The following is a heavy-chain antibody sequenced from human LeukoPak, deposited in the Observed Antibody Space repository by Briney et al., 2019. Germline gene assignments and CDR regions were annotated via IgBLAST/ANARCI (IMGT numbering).Heavy chain of an antibody. J-gene: IGHJ4*02. D-gene: IGHD4-17*01. CDR2: LYTGDSGT. CDR1: GYSFPNYW. CDR3: ARLRPTDPFDY. Sequence: GDSLKISCKVSGYSFPNYWIAWVRQMPGKGLECMGILYTGDSGTRYSPSFQGQVTISGDKSIGTAYLQWSSLTASDTAMYYCARLRPTDPFDYWGQGTLVTVSS. V-gene: IGHV5-51*01.